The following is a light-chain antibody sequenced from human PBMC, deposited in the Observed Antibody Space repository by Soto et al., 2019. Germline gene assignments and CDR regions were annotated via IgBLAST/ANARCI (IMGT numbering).Light chain of an antibody. CDR1: QSLNSY. J-gene: IGKJ4*01. CDR2: DAS. V-gene: IGKV3-11*01. CDR3: QQRRDWPLT. Sequence: IVLTQSPATLSLSPGERATLSCRASQSLNSYLAWFQQKPGQAPRLLIYDASNRATDIPARFSGSGSGTDFTLTISSLEPADFAVYYCQQRRDWPLTFGGGTRVEIK.